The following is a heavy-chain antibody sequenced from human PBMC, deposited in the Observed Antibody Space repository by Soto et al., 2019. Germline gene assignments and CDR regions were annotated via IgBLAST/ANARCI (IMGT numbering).Heavy chain of an antibody. CDR1: GFTFSSYA. D-gene: IGHD6-13*01. CDR2: NSRNGGST. CDR3: ERGGCIASVGNFDY. J-gene: IGHJ4*02. V-gene: IGHV3-64*01. Sequence: GGSLRLSFATPGFTFSSYAMHWVLLAPGKGLEYVSANSRNGGSTYYAKYEKGRFNISRDNSKTTLYLQMERVRAEEMAVYYCERGGCIASVGNFDYGGQGTLVTVSS.